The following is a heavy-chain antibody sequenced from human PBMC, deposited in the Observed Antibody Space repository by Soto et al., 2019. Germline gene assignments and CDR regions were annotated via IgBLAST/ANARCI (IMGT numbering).Heavy chain of an antibody. CDR1: GYTFTNYD. CDR2: MNPKSGNT. J-gene: IGHJ4*02. V-gene: IGHV1-8*01. D-gene: IGHD4-17*01. CDR3: VRVYGEIDY. Sequence: QVQLVQSGAEVKKPGASVKVSCKASGYTFTNYDINWVRQATGQGLEWMGWMNPKSGNTGYAQQFQGRVTMTRSTAISTAYMELSSLRSEDTAISYCVRVYGEIDYWGQGTLVTVSS.